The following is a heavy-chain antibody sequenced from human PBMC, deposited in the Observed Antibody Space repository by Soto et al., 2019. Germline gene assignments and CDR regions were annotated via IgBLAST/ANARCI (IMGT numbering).Heavy chain of an antibody. CDR1: SGPSRSHN. CDR3: VRQGIGDLHGLVDV. CDR2: IYHTGDT. V-gene: IGHV4-59*08. J-gene: IGHJ6*02. Sequence: QVQLQQSGPGLVKPSETLSLTCTVSSGPSRSHNWGWIRQPPGGGLEWIGYIYHTGDTSYNPSLSSRVTISADTSTNHISLTLRSVNAADTAVYDCVRQGIGDLHGLVDVWGQGTRVSVSS. D-gene: IGHD3-10*01.